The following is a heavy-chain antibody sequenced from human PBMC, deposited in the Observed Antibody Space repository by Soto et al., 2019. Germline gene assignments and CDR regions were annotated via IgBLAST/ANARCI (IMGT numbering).Heavy chain of an antibody. Sequence: QVQLVQSGAEVRKPGSSVKVSCEASGGSFNNYVISWLRQAPGQGLEWMGGIIPNYEAANYAQKFRGRLTITAEKATNTAYMELNSLRPEDTATYYCARYWNAGTLYGAFDIWGQGTTVIVS. CDR3: ARYWNAGTLYGAFDI. D-gene: IGHD4-17*01. V-gene: IGHV1-69*06. CDR2: IIPNYEAA. CDR1: GGSFNNYV. J-gene: IGHJ3*02.